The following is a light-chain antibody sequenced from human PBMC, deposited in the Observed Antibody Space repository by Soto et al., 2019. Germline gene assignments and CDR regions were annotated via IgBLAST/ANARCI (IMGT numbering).Light chain of an antibody. CDR1: SSDVGSYNR. J-gene: IGLJ1*01. CDR3: SLYTSSSTYV. Sequence: QSALTQPPSVSGSPGQSVTISCTGTSSDVGSYNRVSWYQQPPGTAPKLMIYEVSNRPSGVPDRFSGSKSGNTASLTISGLQAEYEADYYFSLYTSSSTYVFGTGTKVTVL. V-gene: IGLV2-18*01. CDR2: EVS.